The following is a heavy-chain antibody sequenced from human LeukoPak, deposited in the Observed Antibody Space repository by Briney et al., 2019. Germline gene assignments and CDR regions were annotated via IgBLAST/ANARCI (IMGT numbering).Heavy chain of an antibody. J-gene: IGHJ4*02. D-gene: IGHD3-10*01. V-gene: IGHV3-23*01. CDR3: AKDWSCDS. CDR1: GFAFSNYP. Sequence: PGGSLRLSCAASGFAFSNYPMTWVRQAPGKGLEWVSAISGKGDSTSYAASVQGRSTISRDNSKNTLYLQVNSLRVEDTAVYYCAKDWSCDSWGQGTLVTDSS. CDR2: ISGKGDST.